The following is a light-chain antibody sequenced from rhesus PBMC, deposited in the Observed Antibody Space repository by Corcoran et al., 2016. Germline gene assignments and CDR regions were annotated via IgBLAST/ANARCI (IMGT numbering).Light chain of an antibody. V-gene: IGKV1-22*01. J-gene: IGKJ1*01. Sequence: DIQMTQSPSSLSASVGDTVIITCQASQVISSWLFWYQQNPGKAPKLLMYKASSLQSGVTSRFSGSGTGTDFTLTVSSLQPEDFASYFCLQNRSSPPAFRQGTKVE. CDR3: LQNRSSPPA. CDR2: KAS. CDR1: QVISSW.